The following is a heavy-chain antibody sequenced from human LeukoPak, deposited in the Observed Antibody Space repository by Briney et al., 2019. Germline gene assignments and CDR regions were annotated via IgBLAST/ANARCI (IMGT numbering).Heavy chain of an antibody. CDR2: INPSGGST. CDR1: GYTFTSYY. CDR3: ARDYYDSSGYYYDHQRFDY. D-gene: IGHD3-22*01. Sequence: GASVKVSCKASGYTFTSYYMHWVRQVPGQGLEWMGIINPSGGSTSYAQKFQGRVTMTRDTSTSTVYMELSSLRSEDTAVYYCARDYYDSSGYYYDHQRFDYWGQGTLVTVSS. V-gene: IGHV1-46*01. J-gene: IGHJ4*02.